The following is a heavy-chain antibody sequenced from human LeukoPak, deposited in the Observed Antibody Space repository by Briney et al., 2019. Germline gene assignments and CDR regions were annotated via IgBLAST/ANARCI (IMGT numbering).Heavy chain of an antibody. CDR2: IIPIFGTA. D-gene: IGHD3-3*01. Sequence: ASVKASCKASGGTFSSYAISWVRQAPGQGLEWMGGIIPIFGTAKHAQKFQGRVTISADESTSTAYMELSSLRSEDTAVYYCARGAGLRFLEWLFYFDYWGQGTLVTVSS. CDR1: GGTFSSYA. V-gene: IGHV1-69*13. J-gene: IGHJ4*02. CDR3: ARGAGLRFLEWLFYFDY.